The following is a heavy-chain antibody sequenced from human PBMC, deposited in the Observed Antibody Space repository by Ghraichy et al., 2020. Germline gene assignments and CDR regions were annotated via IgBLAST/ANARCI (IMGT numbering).Heavy chain of an antibody. CDR1: GFIFSDYY. CDR2: ISRTGSTI. J-gene: IGHJ6*02. CDR3: ARGQSPEGYYGMDV. V-gene: IGHV3-11*01. Sequence: GGSLRLSCAASGFIFSDYYMIWIRQAPGKGLEWVSYISRTGSTIHYADSVKGRFTISRDNAKNSLYLQMNSLRAEDTAVYYCARGQSPEGYYGMDVWGQGTTVTVSS.